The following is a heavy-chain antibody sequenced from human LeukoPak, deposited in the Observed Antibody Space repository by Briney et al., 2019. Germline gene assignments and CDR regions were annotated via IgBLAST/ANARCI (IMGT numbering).Heavy chain of an antibody. J-gene: IGHJ4*02. V-gene: IGHV3-74*03. CDR3: AKGGSRITAPQFDY. CDR2: INSDGSRT. Sequence: GGSLRLSCAASGFTFSSYWMYWVRQAPGKGLVWVSRINSDGSRTTYADSVKGRFTISRDNAKNSLYLQMNSLRAEDTALYYCAKGGSRITAPQFDYWGQGTLVTVSS. CDR1: GFTFSSYW. D-gene: IGHD1-14*01.